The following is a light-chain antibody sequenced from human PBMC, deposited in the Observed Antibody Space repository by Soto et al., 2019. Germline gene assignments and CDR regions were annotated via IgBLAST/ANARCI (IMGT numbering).Light chain of an antibody. CDR3: SSYTRNSTLV. CDR2: EVS. V-gene: IGLV2-14*01. CDR1: SIDVGGYNY. Sequence: QSALTQPASVSGSPGQSITISCTGTSIDVGGYNYVSWHQQHPGKAPKLMIYEVSNRPSGVYNRFSGSKSGNTAFLTISGLQAEDEADYYCSSYTRNSTLVFGGGTKLTVL. J-gene: IGLJ2*01.